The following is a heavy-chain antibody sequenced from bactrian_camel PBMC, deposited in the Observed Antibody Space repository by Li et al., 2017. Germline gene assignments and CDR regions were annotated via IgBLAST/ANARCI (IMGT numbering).Heavy chain of an antibody. CDR2: IDSRGTT. V-gene: IGHV3S61*01. D-gene: IGHD3*01. Sequence: HVQLVESGGGSVQAGGSLTLSCAASGLVYPFWSMAWFRQAPGKERKGVARIDSRGTTEYVDSVKGRFTVFKGNAGKTLYLLMNSLRPEDTAMYYCAAVAEGRTVEGGVWLWTLFESGYWGQGTQVTVS. CDR1: GLVYPFWS. J-gene: IGHJ4*01. CDR3: AAVAEGRTVEGGVWLWTLFESGY.